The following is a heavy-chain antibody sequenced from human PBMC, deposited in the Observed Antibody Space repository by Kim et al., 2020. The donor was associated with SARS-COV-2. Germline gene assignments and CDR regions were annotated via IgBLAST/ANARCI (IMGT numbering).Heavy chain of an antibody. Sequence: GGSLRLSCAASGFTFSNYAVTWLRQAPGKGLECVSIIGGGGNTHYADSVMGRFTISRDSSRNTVFLQMNSLRAEDTAVYYCARGGLTSGFDYWGQGTLGT. J-gene: IGHJ4*02. V-gene: IGHV3-23*01. CDR3: ARGGLTSGFDY. CDR1: GFTFSNYA. CDR2: IIGGGGNT. D-gene: IGHD3-3*01.